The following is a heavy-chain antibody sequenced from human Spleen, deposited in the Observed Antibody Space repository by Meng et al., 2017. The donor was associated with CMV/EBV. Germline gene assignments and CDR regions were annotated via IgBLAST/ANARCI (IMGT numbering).Heavy chain of an antibody. CDR1: GVTFNNYA. V-gene: IGHV1-69*05. Sequence: SGVTFNNYAFTWVRQAPGQGLEWMGGIIPVFGTATYGQKFQGRVTITTDESAATAYMELNSLTSEDTAVYYCARSSAGHYVLDYADYWGQGTLVTVSS. CDR3: ARSSAGHYVLDYADY. D-gene: IGHD3-10*02. J-gene: IGHJ4*02. CDR2: IIPVFGTA.